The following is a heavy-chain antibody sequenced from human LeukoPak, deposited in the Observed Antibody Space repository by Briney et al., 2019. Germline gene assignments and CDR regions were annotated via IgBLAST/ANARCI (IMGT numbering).Heavy chain of an antibody. D-gene: IGHD3-22*01. V-gene: IGHV3-53*01. J-gene: IGHJ4*02. CDR3: ATRRGRSSGYYPPSY. CDR1: GFTVSSNY. Sequence: GGSLSLSCAASGFTVSSNYMSWVRQAPGRGLECVSVIYSGGSTYYADSVKGRFTISRDNSKNTLYLQMNSLRAEDTAVYYCATRRGRSSGYYPPSYWGQGTLVTVSS. CDR2: IYSGGST.